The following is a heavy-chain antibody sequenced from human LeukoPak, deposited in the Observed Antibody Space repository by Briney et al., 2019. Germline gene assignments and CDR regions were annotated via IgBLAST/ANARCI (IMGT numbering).Heavy chain of an antibody. CDR2: INGNSITR. V-gene: IGHV3-48*01. CDR3: ARYFGDPQGMDV. D-gene: IGHD3-10*01. Sequence: GGSLRLSCAAFGFIFSDYNMNWVRQAPGKGLEWVSHINGNSITRYYADSVKGRFTISRDNVKNSLYLQMNGLRGEDTAVYYCARYFGDPQGMDVWGQGTTVTVSS. J-gene: IGHJ6*02. CDR1: GFIFSDYN.